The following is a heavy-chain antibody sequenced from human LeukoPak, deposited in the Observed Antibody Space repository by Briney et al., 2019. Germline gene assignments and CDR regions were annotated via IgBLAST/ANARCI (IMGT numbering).Heavy chain of an antibody. CDR1: GGSFSGYY. CDR3: ARGLTYYSGSGSYYRRVWFDP. J-gene: IGHJ5*02. D-gene: IGHD3-10*01. V-gene: IGHV4-34*01. CDR2: INHSGST. Sequence: SETLSLTCAVYGGSFSGYYWSWIRQPPGKGLEWIGEINHSGSTNYNPSLKSRVTISVDTSKNQFSLKLSSVTAADTAVYYCARGLTYYSGSGSYYRRVWFDPWGQGTLVTVSS.